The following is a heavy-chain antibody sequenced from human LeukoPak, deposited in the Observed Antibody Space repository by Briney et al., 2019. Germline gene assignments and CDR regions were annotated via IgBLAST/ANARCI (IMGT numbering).Heavy chain of an antibody. CDR3: ARDKSIAAAGPYYFDY. CDR2: ISSSSSTI. J-gene: IGHJ4*02. V-gene: IGHV3-48*01. D-gene: IGHD6-13*01. CDR1: GFTFSSYS. Sequence: PGGSLRLSCAASGFTFSSYSMNWVRQAPGKGLEWVSYISSSSSTIYYADSVKGRFTISRDNAKNSLYLQMNSLRAEDTAVYYCARDKSIAAAGPYYFDYWGQGTLVTVSS.